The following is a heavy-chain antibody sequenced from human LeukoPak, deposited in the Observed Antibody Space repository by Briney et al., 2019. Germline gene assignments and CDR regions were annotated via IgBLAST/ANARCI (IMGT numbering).Heavy chain of an antibody. CDR2: IYWDDDK. V-gene: IGHV2-5*02. Sequence: SGPTLVNPTQTLTLTCTFSGFSLSTSGVVVGWIRQPPGKALERLALIYWDDDKRYRSSLESRLTITKDTSKNQVVLTMTNMDPVDTATYYCAHRRPVGTTYGIGFDPWGQGTLVTVSS. D-gene: IGHD1-26*01. CDR3: AHRRPVGTTYGIGFDP. J-gene: IGHJ5*02. CDR1: GFSLSTSGVV.